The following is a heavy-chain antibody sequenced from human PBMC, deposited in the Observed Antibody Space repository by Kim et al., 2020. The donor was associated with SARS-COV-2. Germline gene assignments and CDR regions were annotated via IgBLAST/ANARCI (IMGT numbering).Heavy chain of an antibody. Sequence: GGSLRLSCVASAFTFSDYAMSWVRQPPGKGLEWVSTISGTGGTIYYAESVEGRFTISRDNSKNTLYLEMDSLRAEDTAIYYCAKDRVEVVPTALDSWGQGTLVTVSS. D-gene: IGHD2-2*01. CDR2: ISGTGGTI. V-gene: IGHV3-23*01. CDR1: AFTFSDYA. CDR3: AKDRVEVVPTALDS. J-gene: IGHJ4*02.